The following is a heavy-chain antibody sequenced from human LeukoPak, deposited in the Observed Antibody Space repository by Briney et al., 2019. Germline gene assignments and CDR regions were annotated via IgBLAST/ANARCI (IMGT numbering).Heavy chain of an antibody. V-gene: IGHV1-2*02. CDR2: INPNSGGT. D-gene: IGHD1-26*01. J-gene: IGHJ3*02. Sequence: ASVKVSCKASGYTFTGYYMHWVRLAPGQGLEWMGWINPNSGGTNYAQKFQGRVTMTRDTSISTAYMELSRLRSDDTAVYYCARRSVSGSPDAFDIWGQGTMVTVSS. CDR3: ARRSVSGSPDAFDI. CDR1: GYTFTGYY.